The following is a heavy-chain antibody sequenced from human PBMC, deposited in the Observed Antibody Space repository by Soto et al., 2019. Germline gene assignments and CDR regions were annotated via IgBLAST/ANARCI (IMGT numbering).Heavy chain of an antibody. CDR1: GFSVSTKY. D-gene: IGHD2-15*01. CDR2: IQGGGST. J-gene: IGHJ6*04. Sequence: EVQLVESGGGLVQPGGSLRLSCAASGFSVSTKYMSWVRQAPGKGLEWLSLIQGGGSTYYADSVKGRFSISRDNSENTLFLQMNSLRVEDTAVYYWTRDDFECSGGSCDGVCMDVWGKGTTVTVSA. CDR3: TRDDFECSGGSCDGVCMDV. V-gene: IGHV3-66*01.